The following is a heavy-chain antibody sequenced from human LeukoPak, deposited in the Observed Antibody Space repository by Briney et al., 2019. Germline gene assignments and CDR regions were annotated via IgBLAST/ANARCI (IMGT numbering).Heavy chain of an antibody. Sequence: ASVKVSCKASGGTFSSYAISWVRQAPGLGLEWMGGIIPIFGTANYAQKFQGRVTITADESTSTAYMELSSLRSEDTAVYYCAREATMVRGVLNWFDPWGQGTLVTVSS. CDR1: GGTFSSYA. CDR3: AREATMVRGVLNWFDP. CDR2: IIPIFGTA. D-gene: IGHD3-10*01. J-gene: IGHJ5*02. V-gene: IGHV1-69*13.